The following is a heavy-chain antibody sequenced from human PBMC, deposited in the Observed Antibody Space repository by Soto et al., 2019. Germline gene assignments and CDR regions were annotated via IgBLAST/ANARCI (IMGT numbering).Heavy chain of an antibody. J-gene: IGHJ5*02. CDR2: INHSGST. CDR1: GGSFSGYY. V-gene: IGHV4-34*01. CDR3: ARGLKFDP. Sequence: SETLSLTCAVYGGSFSGYYWSWIRQPPGKGLEWIGEINHSGSTNYNPSLKSRVTISVDTSKNQFSLKLSSVTAADTAVYYCARGLKFDPWGGGTLVTVSS.